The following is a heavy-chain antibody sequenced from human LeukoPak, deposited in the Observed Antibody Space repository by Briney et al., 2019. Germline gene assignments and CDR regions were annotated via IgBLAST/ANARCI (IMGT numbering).Heavy chain of an antibody. CDR2: IYYSGTT. D-gene: IGHD4-17*01. CDR3: TRDRNCDYGGYYFDS. CDR1: GGPISSYRYY. Sequence: TSQTLSLTCTVSGGPISSYRYYWSWLRQRPGNGLEWIGYIYYSGTTYYNPSLKSRVTISVDTSKNQFSLKLSSVTAADTAVYFCTRDRNCDYGGYYFDSWGQGALVTVSS. V-gene: IGHV4-31*03. J-gene: IGHJ4*02.